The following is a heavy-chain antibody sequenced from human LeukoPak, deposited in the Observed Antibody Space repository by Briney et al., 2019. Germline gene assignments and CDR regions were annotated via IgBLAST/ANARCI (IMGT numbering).Heavy chain of an antibody. Sequence: GGSLRLSCVVSGFTSSDFDMSWVRQAPGKGLQWVSAIRDRSVNTYYSDSVKGRFTMSRDNSKNTLYLQMNSLRVEDTAKYYCAKVSWSRSSPDSWDQGTLVTVSS. J-gene: IGHJ5*02. D-gene: IGHD1-26*01. CDR3: AKVSWSRSSPDS. CDR1: GFTSSDFD. CDR2: IRDRSVNT. V-gene: IGHV3-23*01.